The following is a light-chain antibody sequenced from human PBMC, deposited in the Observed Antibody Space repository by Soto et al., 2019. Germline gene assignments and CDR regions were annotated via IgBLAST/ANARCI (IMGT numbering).Light chain of an antibody. CDR2: RNN. CDR1: NSNIGINY. CDR3: VAWYVTLGGLA. V-gene: IGLV1-47*01. J-gene: IGLJ2*01. Sequence: QSVLTQPPSASGTPGQRVTISCSGTNSNIGINYVYWYQQLPATAPKLLMDRNNHRPSGVPDRFSGSKSGTSASLAISGLRSEDDADYYCVAWYVTLGGLAFGGGTKLTVL.